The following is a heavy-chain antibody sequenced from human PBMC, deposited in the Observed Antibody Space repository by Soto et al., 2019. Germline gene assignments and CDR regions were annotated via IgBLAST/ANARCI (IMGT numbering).Heavy chain of an antibody. CDR3: AVPLMTVGPDGFTHYDEYFQH. CDR2: IKQDGSEK. CDR1: GFTFSSYW. J-gene: IGHJ1*01. Sequence: GGSLRLSCAASGFTFSSYWMSWVRQAPGKGLEWVANIKQDGSEKYYVDSVKGRFTISRDNAKNSLYLQMNSLRAEDTAVYYCAVPLMTVGPDGFTHYDEYFQHWGQGTLVTVSS. D-gene: IGHD1-26*01. V-gene: IGHV3-7*01.